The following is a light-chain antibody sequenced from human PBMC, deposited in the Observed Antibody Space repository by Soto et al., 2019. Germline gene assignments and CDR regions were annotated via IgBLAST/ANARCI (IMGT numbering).Light chain of an antibody. J-gene: IGKJ1*01. CDR3: QQYNSYST. CDR1: QSISRW. CDR2: DAS. Sequence: DIQMTQTPSTLSASVGDRVTITCLASQSISRWLAWYQLKSGKAPRLLIYDASSVGSGVPSRFSGSGSGTEFTLTISSLQPDDFATYYCQQYNSYSTFGQGTKVDIK. V-gene: IGKV1-5*01.